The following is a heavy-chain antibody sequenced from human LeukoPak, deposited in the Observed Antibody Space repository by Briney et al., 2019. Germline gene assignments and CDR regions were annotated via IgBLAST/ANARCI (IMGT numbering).Heavy chain of an antibody. J-gene: IGHJ4*02. D-gene: IGHD2-2*01. CDR1: GFTFSTYG. CDR2: IWYDGSNK. Sequence: PGRSLRLSCAASGFTFSTYGMHSVRQAPGKGLEWVALIWYDGSNKYYADSVKGRFTISRDNSKNTLYLQMNSLRAEDTAVYYCARDQGCSSTNCYSLFFHYWGQGTLVTVSS. CDR3: ARDQGCSSTNCYSLFFHY. V-gene: IGHV3-33*01.